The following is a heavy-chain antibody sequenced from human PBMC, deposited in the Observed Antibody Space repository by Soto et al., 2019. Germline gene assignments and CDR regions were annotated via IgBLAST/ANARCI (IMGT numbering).Heavy chain of an antibody. CDR2: INPNSGGS. CDR1: GYKFTDYY. J-gene: IGHJ4*02. Sequence: QVQLVQSGAEVKKPGASVKVSCKTSGYKFTDYYIHWVRQAPGQGPEWMGWINPNSGGSNYAQKLQGLVTMSSDTSITTAYMDLSRLRSDDTDVYYCAIQSNRGYYYNFDNWGQGTLVTVSS. V-gene: IGHV1-2*04. D-gene: IGHD3-22*01. CDR3: AIQSNRGYYYNFDN.